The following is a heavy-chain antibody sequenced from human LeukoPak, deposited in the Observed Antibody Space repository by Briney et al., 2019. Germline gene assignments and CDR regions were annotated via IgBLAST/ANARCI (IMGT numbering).Heavy chain of an antibody. J-gene: IGHJ4*02. CDR1: GFTFSSYG. V-gene: IGHV3-30*02. Sequence: GGSLRLSCAASGFTFSSYGMHWVRQAPGKGLEWVAFIRYDGSNKYYADSVKGRFTISRDNSKNTLYLQMNSLRAEDTAVYYCARDWGDYDFWSGYYGYWGQGTLVTVSS. CDR3: ARDWGDYDFWSGYYGY. D-gene: IGHD3-3*01. CDR2: IRYDGSNK.